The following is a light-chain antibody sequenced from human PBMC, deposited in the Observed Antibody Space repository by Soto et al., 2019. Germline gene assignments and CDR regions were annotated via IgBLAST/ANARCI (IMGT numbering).Light chain of an antibody. CDR1: SSDIGGYNY. CDR3: SSYRASSTTHYV. CDR2: DVS. V-gene: IGLV2-14*03. J-gene: IGLJ1*01. Sequence: QSALTQPASLSGSPGQSITISCTGTSSDIGGYNYVSWYQQHPGKAPKLMIHDVSNRPSGVSNRFSGSKSGNTASLTISGLQAEDEADYYCSSYRASSTTHYVFGTGTKLIVL.